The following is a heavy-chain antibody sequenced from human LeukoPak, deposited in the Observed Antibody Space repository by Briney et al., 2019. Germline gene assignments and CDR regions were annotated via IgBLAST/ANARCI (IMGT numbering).Heavy chain of an antibody. CDR1: GGSISSYY. D-gene: IGHD6-6*01. V-gene: IGHV4-59*01. J-gene: IGHJ4*02. Sequence: KSSEPLSLTCTVSGGSISSYYWSWIRQPTGKGPEWIGYIYYSGSTIYNPSLKSRVTISVDTSKNQFSLKLSSVTAADTALYYCARGVEYSSSSGLGYWGQRTLLTVSS. CDR3: ARGVEYSSSSGLGY. CDR2: IYYSGST.